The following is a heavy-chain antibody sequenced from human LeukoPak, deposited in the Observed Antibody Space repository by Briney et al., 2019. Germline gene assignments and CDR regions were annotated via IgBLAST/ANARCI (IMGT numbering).Heavy chain of an antibody. D-gene: IGHD2-21*02. J-gene: IGHJ6*02. CDR3: ARDPGDLRWGMDV. V-gene: IGHV3-33*01. Sequence: PGGSLRLSCVASGFTFSRNGMHWVRQAPGKGLEWVAVIWYDGSNKYYADSVKGRFTISRDNSKNTLYLQMNSPRAEDTAVYYCARDPGDLRWGMDVWGQGTTVTVAS. CDR1: GFTFSRNG. CDR2: IWYDGSNK.